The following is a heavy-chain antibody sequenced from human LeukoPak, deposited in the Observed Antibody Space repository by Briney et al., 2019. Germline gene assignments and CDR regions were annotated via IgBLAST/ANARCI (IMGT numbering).Heavy chain of an antibody. CDR2: IYHSGST. Sequence: PSETLSLTCTVSGYSISSGYYWGWIRQPPGKGLEWIGSIYHSGSTYYNPSLKSRVTISVDTSRNQFSLKLSSVTAADTAVYYCARSPYGDYGDDAFDIWGQGQWSPSLQ. CDR3: ARSPYGDYGDDAFDI. V-gene: IGHV4-38-2*02. J-gene: IGHJ3*02. CDR1: GYSISSGYY. D-gene: IGHD4-17*01.